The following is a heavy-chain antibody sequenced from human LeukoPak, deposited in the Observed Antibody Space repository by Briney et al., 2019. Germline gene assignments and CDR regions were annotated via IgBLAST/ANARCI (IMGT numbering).Heavy chain of an antibody. CDR2: ISGSGGST. CDR1: GFTFSSYA. V-gene: IGHV3-23*01. J-gene: IGHJ4*02. D-gene: IGHD2-15*01. Sequence: GGSLRLSCAASGFTFSSYAMSWVRQAPGKGLEWVSAISGSGGSTYYADSVKGRFTISRDNSKNTLYLQMSSLRVEDTAVYYCAKSLGGVSVVAAADYWGQGTLVTVSS. CDR3: AKSLGGVSVVAAADY.